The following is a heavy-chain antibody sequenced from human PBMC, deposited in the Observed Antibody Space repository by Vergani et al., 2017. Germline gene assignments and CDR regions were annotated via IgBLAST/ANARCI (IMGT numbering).Heavy chain of an antibody. V-gene: IGHV1-2*04. J-gene: IGHJ6*02. CDR2: INPNSGGT. D-gene: IGHD3-10*01. CDR1: GYTFTGYY. Sequence: QVQLVQSGAEVKKPWSSVKVSCKASGYTFTGYYMHWVRQAPGQGLEWMGWINPNSGGTNYAQKFQGWVTMTRDTSISTAYMERRGLGSDDTAVYYCARDGARITMVRGVPPLDVWGQGSTVTVSS. CDR3: ARDGARITMVRGVPPLDV.